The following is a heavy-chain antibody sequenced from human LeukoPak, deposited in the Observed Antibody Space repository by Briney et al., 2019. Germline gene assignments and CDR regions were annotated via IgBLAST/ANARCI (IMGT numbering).Heavy chain of an antibody. CDR1: GDPISSHSDY. CDR3: AREYSGFDY. D-gene: IGHD5-12*01. Sequence: PSETLSLTCTVSGDPISSHSDYKWTWIRQPPGKGLERIGYIYYSGSTNYNPSLKSRVTISVDTSKNQFSLKLTSVTAADTAVYFCAREYSGFDYWGQGTLVTVSS. CDR2: IYYSGST. V-gene: IGHV4-61*08. J-gene: IGHJ4*02.